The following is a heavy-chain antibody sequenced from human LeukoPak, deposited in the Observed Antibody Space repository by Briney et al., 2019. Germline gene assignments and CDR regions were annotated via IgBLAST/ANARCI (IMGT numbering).Heavy chain of an antibody. J-gene: IGHJ5*02. CDR3: ARDIPWRGGFDP. Sequence: SETLSLTCAVPGGSISSGGYSWSWIRQPPGKGLEWIGYIYHSGSTYYNPSLKSRVTISVDRSKNQFSLKLSSVTAADTAVYYCARDIPWRGGFDPWGQGTLVTVSS. D-gene: IGHD3-16*01. V-gene: IGHV4-30-2*01. CDR1: GGSISSGGYS. CDR2: IYHSGST.